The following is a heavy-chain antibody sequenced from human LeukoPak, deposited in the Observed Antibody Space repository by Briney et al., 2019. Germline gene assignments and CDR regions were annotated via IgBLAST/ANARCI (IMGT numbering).Heavy chain of an antibody. J-gene: IGHJ4*02. Sequence: PSETLSLTCTVSGDSISSGDYYWSWIRQPAGKGLEWIGRISSSGSTNYNPSLKSRVTISVDTSKNQFSLKLSSVTAADTAVYYCARRSIVATIFIDYWGQGTLVTVSS. V-gene: IGHV4-61*02. CDR3: ARRSIVATIFIDY. D-gene: IGHD5-12*01. CDR2: ISSSGST. CDR1: GDSISSGDYY.